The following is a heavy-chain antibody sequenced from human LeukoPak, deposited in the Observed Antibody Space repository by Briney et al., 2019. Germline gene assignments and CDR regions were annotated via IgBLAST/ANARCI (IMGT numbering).Heavy chain of an antibody. CDR3: ARVRDIYFDY. CDR1: GFTVSSNY. J-gene: IGHJ4*02. Sequence: GGSLRLSYAASGFTVSSNYMSWVRQAPGKGLEWVSVIYSGGSTYYADSVKGRFTISRDNSKNTLYLQMNSLRAEDTAVYYCARVRDIYFDYWGQGTLVTVSS. CDR2: IYSGGST. V-gene: IGHV3-53*01.